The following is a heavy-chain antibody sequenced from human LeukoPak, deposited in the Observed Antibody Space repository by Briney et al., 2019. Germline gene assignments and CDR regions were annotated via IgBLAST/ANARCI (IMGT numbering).Heavy chain of an antibody. D-gene: IGHD3-22*01. CDR1: GFTFSSYA. J-gene: IGHJ4*02. Sequence: PGGSLRLSCAASGFTFSSYAMHWVRQAPGKGLEWVAVISYDGSNKYYADSVKGRFTISRDNSKNTLYLQMNSLRAEDTAVYYCARGSSMIVVKYYFDYWGQGTLVTVSS. V-gene: IGHV3-30*04. CDR3: ARGSSMIVVKYYFDY. CDR2: ISYDGSNK.